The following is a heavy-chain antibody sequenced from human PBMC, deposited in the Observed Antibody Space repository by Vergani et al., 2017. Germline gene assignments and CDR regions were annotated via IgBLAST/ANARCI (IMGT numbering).Heavy chain of an antibody. Sequence: QVQLQESGPGLVKPSQTLSLTCTVSGGSITSDNYYWSWIRQPAGKGLEWIGRIYTSGITNYNPSLKSRVTISVDTSKNHFSLKLSSVTAADTALYYCARVNDYGSGYYYHYMDVWGKGP. V-gene: IGHV4-61*02. CDR1: GGSITSDNYY. CDR2: IYTSGIT. D-gene: IGHD3-10*01. CDR3: ARVNDYGSGYYYHYMDV. J-gene: IGHJ6*03.